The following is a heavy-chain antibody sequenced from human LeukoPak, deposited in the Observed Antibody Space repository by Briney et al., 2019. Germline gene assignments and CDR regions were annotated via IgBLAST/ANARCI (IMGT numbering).Heavy chain of an antibody. Sequence: GGSLRLSCAASGFTFSSYEMNGVRQAPGKGLEWVSYISGGSGTIHYADSVKGRFTISRDNAKNSLYLQMNSLRDEDTALYYCARDYGYSSSFDYWGQGTLVTVSS. CDR2: ISGGSGTI. CDR3: ARDYGYSSSFDY. CDR1: GFTFSSYE. D-gene: IGHD6-13*01. J-gene: IGHJ4*02. V-gene: IGHV3-48*03.